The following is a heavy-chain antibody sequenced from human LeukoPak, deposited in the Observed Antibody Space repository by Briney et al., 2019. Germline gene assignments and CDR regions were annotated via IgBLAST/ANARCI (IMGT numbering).Heavy chain of an antibody. CDR3: ARRGGYCSG. Sequence: SETLSLTCAVYGGSFSDYYWSWIRQPPGKGLEWIGEINHSGSTNYNPSLKSRVTISVDTSKNQFSLKLSSVTAADTAVYYCARRGGYCSGWGQGTLVTVSS. D-gene: IGHD2-15*01. J-gene: IGHJ4*02. CDR1: GGSFSDYY. CDR2: INHSGST. V-gene: IGHV4-34*01.